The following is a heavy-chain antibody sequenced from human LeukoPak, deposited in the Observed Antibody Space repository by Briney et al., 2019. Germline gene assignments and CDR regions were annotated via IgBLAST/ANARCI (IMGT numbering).Heavy chain of an antibody. CDR2: ISWNSGSI. Sequence: GRSLRLSCAASGFTFDDYAMHWVRQAPGKGLEWVSGISWNSGSIGYADSVKGRFTISRDNAKNSLYLQMNSLRAEDTALYYCAKDFDYGSNSAPLHYYYYGMDVWGQGTTVTVSS. CDR1: GFTFDDYA. J-gene: IGHJ6*02. D-gene: IGHD4-23*01. CDR3: AKDFDYGSNSAPLHYYYYGMDV. V-gene: IGHV3-9*01.